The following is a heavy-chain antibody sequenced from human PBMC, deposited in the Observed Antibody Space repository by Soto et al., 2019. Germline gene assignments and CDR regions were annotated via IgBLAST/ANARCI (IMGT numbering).Heavy chain of an antibody. CDR1: GGSFSGYY. CDR2: INHSGST. D-gene: IGHD3-22*01. J-gene: IGHJ4*02. CDR3: VRHKWDYDSSGFPDY. Sequence: SETLSLTCAVYGGSFSGYYWSWIRQPPGKGLEWIGEINHSGSTNYNPSLKSRVTISVDTSKNQFSLNLSSVTAADTAVYYCVRHKWDYDSSGFPDYWGQGNLVTVSS. V-gene: IGHV4-34*01.